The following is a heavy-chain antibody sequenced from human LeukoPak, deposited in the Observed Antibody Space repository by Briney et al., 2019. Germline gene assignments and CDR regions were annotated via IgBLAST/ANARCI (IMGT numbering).Heavy chain of an antibody. D-gene: IGHD3-3*01. CDR2: IYTSGST. CDR1: GGSISSYY. Sequence: PSETLSLTCTVSGGSISSYYWSWIRQPAGKGLEWIGRIYTSGSTNYNPSLKSRVTMSVDTSKNQFSLKLSSVTAADTAVYYCARGEDYDFWSGYSSVAEYYFDYWGQGTLVTLSS. V-gene: IGHV4-4*07. J-gene: IGHJ4*02. CDR3: ARGEDYDFWSGYSSVAEYYFDY.